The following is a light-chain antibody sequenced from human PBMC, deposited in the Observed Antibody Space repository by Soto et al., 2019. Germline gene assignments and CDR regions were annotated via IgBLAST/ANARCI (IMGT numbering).Light chain of an antibody. J-gene: IGKJ5*01. Sequence: EIVLTQSPATRSLSPGERATLFCRASQSVGSYLGWYQQIPGQAPRLLVYDVSNRAAGIPARFSGSGSGTDFTLTISSLESEDFAVYYCQERSQWPPTFGQGTRLEIK. CDR3: QERSQWPPT. CDR2: DVS. CDR1: QSVGSY. V-gene: IGKV3-11*01.